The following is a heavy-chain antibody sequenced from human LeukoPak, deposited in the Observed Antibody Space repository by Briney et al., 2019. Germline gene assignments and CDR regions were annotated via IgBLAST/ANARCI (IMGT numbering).Heavy chain of an antibody. CDR2: INPNSGGT. J-gene: IGHJ6*02. CDR3: ARRASYYYYGMDV. V-gene: IGHV1-2*02. Sequence: ASVKVSCKASGYTFTGYYMHWVRQAPGQGLEWMGWINPNSGGTNYAQKFQGRVTMTRDTSISTACMELSRLRSDDTAVYYCARRASYYYYGMDVWGQGTTVTVSS. CDR1: GYTFTGYY.